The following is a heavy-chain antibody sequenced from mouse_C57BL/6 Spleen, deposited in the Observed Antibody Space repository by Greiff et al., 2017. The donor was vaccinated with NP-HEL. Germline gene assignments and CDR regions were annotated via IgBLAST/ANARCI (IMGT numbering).Heavy chain of an antibody. CDR2: IYPGDGDT. CDR1: GYAFSSSW. Sequence: QVQLQQSGPELVKPGASVKISCKASGYAFSSSWMNWVKQRPGKGFEWIGRIYPGDGDTNYNGKFKGKATLTADKSSSTAYMQLSSLTSEDSAVYFCARYDGNYVYFDYWGQGTTLTVSS. CDR3: ARYDGNYVYFDY. J-gene: IGHJ2*01. V-gene: IGHV1-82*01. D-gene: IGHD2-3*01.